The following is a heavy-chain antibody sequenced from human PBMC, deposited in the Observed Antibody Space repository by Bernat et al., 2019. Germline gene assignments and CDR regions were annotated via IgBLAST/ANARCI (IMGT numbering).Heavy chain of an antibody. Sequence: QVQLVQSGSELKKPRASVRVSCKASGYTFTSYAMNWVRQAPGQGLEWMGRINTNTENPTYAQGFTGRFVFSLDTSVSAAYLQITNLKAEDTAVYYCARDNPNYFGSGNYIDYWGQGTLVTVSS. D-gene: IGHD3-10*01. CDR1: GYTFTSYA. V-gene: IGHV7-4-1*02. CDR3: ARDNPNYFGSGNYIDY. J-gene: IGHJ4*02. CDR2: INTNTENP.